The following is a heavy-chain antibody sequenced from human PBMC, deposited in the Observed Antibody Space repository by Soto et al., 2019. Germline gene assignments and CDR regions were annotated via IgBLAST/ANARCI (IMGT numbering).Heavy chain of an antibody. V-gene: IGHV4-39*07. J-gene: IGHJ4*02. CDR2: IYYSGST. D-gene: IGHD3-22*01. CDR1: GGSISSSSYY. Sequence: SETLSLTCTVAGGSISSSSYYWGWIRQPPGKGLEWIGNIYYSGSTYYNPSLKSRVTISLDTSKNQFSLKLSSVTAADTAVYYCAREFRPFYDNSGYSDYWGQGTLVTVSS. CDR3: AREFRPFYDNSGYSDY.